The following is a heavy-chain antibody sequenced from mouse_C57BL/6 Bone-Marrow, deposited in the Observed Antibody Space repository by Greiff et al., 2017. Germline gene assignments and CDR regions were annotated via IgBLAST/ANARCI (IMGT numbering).Heavy chain of an antibody. D-gene: IGHD1-1*02. J-gene: IGHJ2*01. CDR2: INPGSGGT. Sequence: QVQLQQSGAELVRPGTSVKVSCKASGYAFTNYLIEWVKQRPGQGLEWIGVINPGSGGTNYNEKFKGKATLTADKSSSTAYMQLSSLTSEDSAVYFCEGDYGLFFDYWGQGTTLTVSS. CDR3: EGDYGLFFDY. CDR1: GYAFTNYL. V-gene: IGHV1-54*01.